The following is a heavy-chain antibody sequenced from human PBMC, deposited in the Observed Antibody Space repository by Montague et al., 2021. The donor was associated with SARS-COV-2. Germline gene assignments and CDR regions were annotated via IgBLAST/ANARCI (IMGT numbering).Heavy chain of an antibody. CDR2: LFPINTA. V-gene: IGHV4-61*01. Sequence: SETLSLTCAVSDGCVISAYPPWHGSRQASGRGMEWIGVYLFPINTADYNASLRSRVTISVDTSKNQFSLKLTSVTVADAATYYCARRQVTAFAILIVFPAAGALDSWGRGTTVTVSS. D-gene: IGHD2-21*01. CDR3: ARRQVTAFAILIVFPAAGALDS. CDR1: DGCVISAYPP. J-gene: IGHJ3*01.